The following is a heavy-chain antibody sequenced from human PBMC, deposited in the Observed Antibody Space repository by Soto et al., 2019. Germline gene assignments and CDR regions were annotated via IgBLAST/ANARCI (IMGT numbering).Heavy chain of an antibody. Sequence: ESGGGLVQPGGSLRLSCAASGFTVSSNYMSWVRQAPGKGLEWVSVIYSGGSTYYADSMKGRFTISRHNSKNPLYLQMNSLRAEDTVVYYCARERQYPLLATPPYYYYYMDVWGKGPTVTVSS. CDR2: IYSGGST. V-gene: IGHV3-53*04. D-gene: IGHD2-2*01. J-gene: IGHJ6*03. CDR1: GFTVSSNY. CDR3: ARERQYPLLATPPYYYYYMDV.